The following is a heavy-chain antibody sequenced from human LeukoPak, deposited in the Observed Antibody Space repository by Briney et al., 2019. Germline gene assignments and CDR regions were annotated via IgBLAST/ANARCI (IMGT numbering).Heavy chain of an antibody. J-gene: IGHJ4*02. CDR3: AGNYYGSGSYYSEDRY. CDR2: TYYSGST. D-gene: IGHD3-10*01. Sequence: SETLSLTCTVSGGSISSSTYYWGWIRQPPGKGLEWIGSTYYSGSTYYNPSLKSRVTISLDTSKNQFSLKVRSVTAADTAVYYCAGNYYGSGSYYSEDRYWGQGTLVTVSS. V-gene: IGHV4-39*07. CDR1: GGSISSSTYY.